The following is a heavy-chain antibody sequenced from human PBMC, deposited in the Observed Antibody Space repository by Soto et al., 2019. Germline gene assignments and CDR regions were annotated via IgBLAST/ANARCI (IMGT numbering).Heavy chain of an antibody. CDR3: AKDQGTGTDDAFDI. V-gene: IGHV3-23*01. CDR2: ISVGGGAT. CDR1: GCTCRSCA. Sequence: GGSLILSYTASGCTCRSCAVSWVRQAPGKGLEWVSGISVGGGATYFADSVKGRFTISRDNSKSTLYLLMNSLRTKDTAVYYCAKDQGTGTDDAFDIWGQGTMVTVSS. J-gene: IGHJ3*02. D-gene: IGHD1-7*01.